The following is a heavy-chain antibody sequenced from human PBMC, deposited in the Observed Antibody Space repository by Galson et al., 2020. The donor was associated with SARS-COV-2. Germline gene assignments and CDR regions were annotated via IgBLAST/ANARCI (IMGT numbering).Heavy chain of an antibody. CDR2: IYHSGST. V-gene: IGHV4-38-2*02. D-gene: IGHD3-3*01. Sequence: SETLSLTCTVSGYSISSGYNWGWIRQPPGKGLEWIGSIYHSGSTYYNPSLKSRVTISVDTSKNQFSLKLSSVTAADTAVYYCARDKREITIFGVVNNWFDPWGQGTLVTVSS. J-gene: IGHJ5*02. CDR1: GYSISSGYN. CDR3: ARDKREITIFGVVNNWFDP.